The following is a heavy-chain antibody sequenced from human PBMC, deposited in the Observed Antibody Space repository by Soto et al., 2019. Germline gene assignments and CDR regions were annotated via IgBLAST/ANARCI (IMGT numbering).Heavy chain of an antibody. D-gene: IGHD5-12*01. CDR1: GGTFSSYT. Sequence: QVQLVQSGAEVKKPGSSVKVSCKASGGTFSSYTISWVRQAPGQGLEWMGRIIPILGIANYAQKFQGRVMITADKSTSTAYMELSSLRSEDTAVYYCARVPVRGYSGYDPYYYYYYGMDVWGQGTTVTVSS. CDR3: ARVPVRGYSGYDPYYYYYYGMDV. J-gene: IGHJ6*02. CDR2: IIPILGIA. V-gene: IGHV1-69*02.